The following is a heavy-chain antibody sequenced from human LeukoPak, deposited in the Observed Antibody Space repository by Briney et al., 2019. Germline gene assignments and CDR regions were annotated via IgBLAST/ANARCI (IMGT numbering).Heavy chain of an antibody. Sequence: ASVKVSCTASGHTFTAYYIHWVRQAPGQGLEWMGWINPNSGGANYAQKFQGRVTMTRDTSISTAYMELTRVRSDDTAVYYCARVSYGYYGVDYWGQGTLVTVSS. CDR2: INPNSGGA. CDR1: GHTFTAYY. CDR3: ARVSYGYYGVDY. V-gene: IGHV1-2*02. D-gene: IGHD5-18*01. J-gene: IGHJ4*02.